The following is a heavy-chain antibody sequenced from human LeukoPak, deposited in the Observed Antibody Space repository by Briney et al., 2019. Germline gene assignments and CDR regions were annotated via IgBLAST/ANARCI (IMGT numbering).Heavy chain of an antibody. CDR1: GYTFASYA. CDR3: ARGYSSSWFVDY. J-gene: IGHJ4*02. CDR2: INAGNGNT. D-gene: IGHD6-13*01. V-gene: IGHV1-3*01. Sequence: ASVKVSCKASGYTFASYAMHWVRQAPGQRLEWMGWINAGNGNTKYSQKFQGRVTITRDTSASTACMELSSLRSEDTAVYYCARGYSSSWFVDYRGQGTLVTVSS.